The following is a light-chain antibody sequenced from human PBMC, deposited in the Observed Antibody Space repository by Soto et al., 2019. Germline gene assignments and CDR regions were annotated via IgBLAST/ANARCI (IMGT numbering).Light chain of an antibody. J-gene: IGLJ1*01. CDR3: QSLDSNLSGSF. CDR1: SFNIGAGYD. V-gene: IGLV1-40*01. CDR2: GNS. Sequence: QSVLTQPPSVSGAPGQRVTISCTGSSFNIGAGYDVHWYQQLPGTAPKLLIYGNSNRPSGVPDRFSGSKSGTSASLAITGLQAEDEAVYYSQSLDSNLSGSFFATGTKVTVL.